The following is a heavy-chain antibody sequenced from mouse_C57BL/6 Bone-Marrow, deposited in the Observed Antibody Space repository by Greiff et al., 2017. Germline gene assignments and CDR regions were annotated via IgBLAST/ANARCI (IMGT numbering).Heavy chain of an antibody. J-gene: IGHJ1*03. CDR1: GYTFTDYN. D-gene: IGHD1-1*01. CDR2: INPNNGGT. Sequence: EVKLMESGPELVKPGASVKIPCKASGYTFTDYNMDWVKQSHGKSLEWIGDINPNNGGTIYNQKFKGKATLTVDKSSSTAYMELRSLTSEDTAVYYCARSITTVVATDFDVWGTGTTVTVSS. CDR3: ARSITTVVATDFDV. V-gene: IGHV1-18*01.